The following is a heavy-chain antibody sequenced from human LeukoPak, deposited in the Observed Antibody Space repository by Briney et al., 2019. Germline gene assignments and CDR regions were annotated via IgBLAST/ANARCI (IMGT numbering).Heavy chain of an antibody. Sequence: GASVKVSCKASGYTFTSYGISWVRQAPGQGLEWMGWINPNSGDTNYAQKFQGWVTMTRDTSIGTAYMNLTRLKSDDTAVYYCARGGYSDGLFDYWGQGTLVTVSS. D-gene: IGHD5-18*01. CDR3: ARGGYSDGLFDY. CDR1: GYTFTSYG. V-gene: IGHV1-2*04. CDR2: INPNSGDT. J-gene: IGHJ4*02.